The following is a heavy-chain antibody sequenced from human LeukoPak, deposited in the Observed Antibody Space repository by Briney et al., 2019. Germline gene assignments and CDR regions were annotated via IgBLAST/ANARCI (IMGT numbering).Heavy chain of an antibody. Sequence: SETLSLTCTVSGGSISSNYWSWIRQPPGKGLEWIGYTYKSGSTNYNPSLTSRVTISIDTSKNQFSLKLNSVTAADTAVYYCARAGCTGGNCYSWFFDNWGQGMLVTVSS. CDR2: TYKSGST. V-gene: IGHV4-59*01. CDR1: GGSISSNY. D-gene: IGHD2-15*01. CDR3: ARAGCTGGNCYSWFFDN. J-gene: IGHJ3*02.